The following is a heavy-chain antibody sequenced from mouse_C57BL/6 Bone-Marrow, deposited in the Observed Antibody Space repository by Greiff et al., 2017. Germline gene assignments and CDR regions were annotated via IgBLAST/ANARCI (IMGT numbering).Heavy chain of an antibody. D-gene: IGHD3-3*01. CDR2: IHPNSGST. V-gene: IGHV1-64*01. CDR1: GYTFTSYW. Sequence: QVQLQQPGAELVKPGASVKLSCKASGYTFTSYWMHWVKQRPGQGLEWIGMIHPNSGSTNYNEKFKSKATLTVDKSSSTACMQLSSLTSEDSAVYYCAGCSPYAMDYWGQGTSVTVSS. J-gene: IGHJ4*01. CDR3: AGCSPYAMDY.